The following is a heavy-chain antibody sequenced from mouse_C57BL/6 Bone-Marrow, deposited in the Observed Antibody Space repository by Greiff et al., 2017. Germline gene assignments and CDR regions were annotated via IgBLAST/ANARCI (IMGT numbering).Heavy chain of an antibody. CDR3: ARNSSSDYAMDY. D-gene: IGHD1-1*01. V-gene: IGHV1-64*01. CDR1: GYTFTSYW. J-gene: IGHJ4*01. CDR2: IHPNSGST. Sequence: QVQLQQPGAELVKPGASVKLSCKASGYTFTSYWMHWVKQRPGQGLEWIGMIHPNSGSTNYNEKFKSKATLTVDTSSSTAYMQLSSLTSEDSAVYYCARNSSSDYAMDYWGQGTSVTVSS.